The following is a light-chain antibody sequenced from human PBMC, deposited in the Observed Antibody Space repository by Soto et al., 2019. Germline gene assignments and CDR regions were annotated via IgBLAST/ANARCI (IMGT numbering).Light chain of an antibody. V-gene: IGLV2-14*03. CDR3: SSYTSRSLYV. CDR1: NSDVGGYER. CDR2: DVS. J-gene: IGLJ1*01. Sequence: QSALTQPASVSGSPGQSITMSCTGTNSDVGGYERISWYQQHAGRAPKLIIYDVSNRPSGISGRFSGSKFGNTASLTISGLQAEDEADYYCSSYTSRSLYVFGTGTKVTVL.